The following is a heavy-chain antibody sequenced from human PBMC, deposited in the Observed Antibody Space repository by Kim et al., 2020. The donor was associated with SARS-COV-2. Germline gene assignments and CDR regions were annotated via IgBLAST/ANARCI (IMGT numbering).Heavy chain of an antibody. CDR3: AKWDVRYFDWPIPTYYYYGMDV. V-gene: IGHV3-23*03. CDR1: GFTFSSYA. J-gene: IGHJ6*02. CDR2: IYSGGSST. Sequence: GGSLRLSCAASGFTFSSYAMSWVRQAPGKGLEWVSVIYSGGSSTYYVDSVKGRFTISRDNSKNTLYLQMNSLRAEDTAVYYCAKWDVRYFDWPIPTYYYYGMDVWGQGTTVTVSS. D-gene: IGHD3-9*01.